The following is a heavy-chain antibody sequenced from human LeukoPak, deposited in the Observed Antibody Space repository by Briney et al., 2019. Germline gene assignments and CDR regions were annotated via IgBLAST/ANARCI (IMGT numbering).Heavy chain of an antibody. J-gene: IGHJ4*02. CDR2: ISSSSYI. Sequence: GGSLRLSCAASGFTFSSYSMNWVRQAPGKGLEWVSSISSSSYIYYADSVKGRFTISRDNAKNSLYLQMNSLRAEDTAVYYCARTLLLWFGELPPVDYWGQGTLVTVSS. CDR3: ARTLLLWFGELPPVDY. CDR1: GFTFSSYS. V-gene: IGHV3-21*01. D-gene: IGHD3-10*01.